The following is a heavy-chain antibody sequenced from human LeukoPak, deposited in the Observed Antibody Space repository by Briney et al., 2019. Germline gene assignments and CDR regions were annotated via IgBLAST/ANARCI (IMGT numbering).Heavy chain of an antibody. D-gene: IGHD3-22*01. J-gene: IGHJ3*02. CDR2: TYTGGSS. Sequence: GGSLRLSCEASGFTVSSTHMVWVRQAPGRGLEWVSVTYTGGSSYYAGSVQGRFIISRDISKNTLYLQMNNLRAEDSALYYCARGGRGSAAVVAPRSFDIWGQGTMVTVSS. V-gene: IGHV3-53*01. CDR3: ARGGRGSAAVVAPRSFDI. CDR1: GFTVSSTH.